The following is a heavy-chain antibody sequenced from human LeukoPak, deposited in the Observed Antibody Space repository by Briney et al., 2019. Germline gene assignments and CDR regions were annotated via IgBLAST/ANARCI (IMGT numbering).Heavy chain of an antibody. D-gene: IGHD1-26*01. CDR3: ALLRDPTFDI. CDR1: GFTFSSYS. J-gene: IGHJ3*02. CDR2: ISSSSSYI. V-gene: IGHV3-21*01. Sequence: PGGSLRLSCAASGFTFSSYSMNWVRQAPGKGLEWVSSISSSSSYIYYADSVKGRFTISRDNAKNSLYLQMNSPRAEDTAVYYCALLRDPTFDIWGQGTMVTVSS.